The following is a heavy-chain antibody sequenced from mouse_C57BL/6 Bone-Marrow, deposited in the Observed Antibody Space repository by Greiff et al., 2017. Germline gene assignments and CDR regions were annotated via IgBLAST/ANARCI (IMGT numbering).Heavy chain of an antibody. Sequence: EAGGGLVQPKGSLKLSCAASGFSFNTYAMNWVRQAPGKGLEWVARIRSKSNNYATYYADSVKDRFTISRDDSESMLYLQMNNLKTEDTAMYYCVRGWFAYWGQGTLGTVSA. CDR2: IRSKSNNYAT. CDR1: GFSFNTYA. V-gene: IGHV10-1*01. J-gene: IGHJ3*01. CDR3: VRGWFAY.